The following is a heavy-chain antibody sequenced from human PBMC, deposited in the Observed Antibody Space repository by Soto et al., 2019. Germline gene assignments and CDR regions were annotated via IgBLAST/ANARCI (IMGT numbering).Heavy chain of an antibody. D-gene: IGHD5-12*01. CDR3: ARDRKIVATIPGFDY. CDR1: GGTFSSYA. CDR2: IIPIFGTA. Sequence: QVQLVQSGAEVKKPGSSVKVSCKASGGTFSSYAISWVRQAPGQGLEWMGGIIPIFGTANYAQTFQGRVTVTADESTSTAYMELSSMRSEDTAVYYCARDRKIVATIPGFDYWGQGTLVTVSS. J-gene: IGHJ4*02. V-gene: IGHV1-69*01.